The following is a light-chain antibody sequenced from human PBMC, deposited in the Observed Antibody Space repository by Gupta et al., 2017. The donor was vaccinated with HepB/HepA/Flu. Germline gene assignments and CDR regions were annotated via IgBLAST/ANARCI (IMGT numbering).Light chain of an antibody. J-gene: IGKJ1*01. Sequence: EIVMPQSPATLSVSPGDRATLSCRASQRVSSNLAWYQQKPGQAPRLLMYGASTRATGIPDRFSGSGSGTEFTLTISSLQSEDFAVYYCQQYNYWPPTFGQGTKVEIK. CDR3: QQYNYWPPT. V-gene: IGKV3-15*01. CDR1: QRVSSN. CDR2: GAS.